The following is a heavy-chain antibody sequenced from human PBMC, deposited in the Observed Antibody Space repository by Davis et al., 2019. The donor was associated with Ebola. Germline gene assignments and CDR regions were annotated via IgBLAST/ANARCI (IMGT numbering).Heavy chain of an antibody. CDR2: IYHGGST. J-gene: IGHJ4*02. V-gene: IGHV4-30-2*01. CDR1: GGSISSGGYS. D-gene: IGHD3-10*01. Sequence: PSETLSLTCAVSGGSISSGGYSWRWIRPPPGKGLEWLGYIYHGGSTYYNPSLKSRVTISVDRSKNQFSLKLSSVTAADTAVYYCARLYGSGSSSFDYWGQGTLVTVSS. CDR3: ARLYGSGSSSFDY.